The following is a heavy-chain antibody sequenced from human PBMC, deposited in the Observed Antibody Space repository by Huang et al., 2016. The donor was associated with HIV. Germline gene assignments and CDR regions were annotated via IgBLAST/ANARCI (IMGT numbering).Heavy chain of an antibody. CDR2: VFYGGNT. CDR3: ARLPFDYVWGTQRQTALDELDV. J-gene: IGHJ3*01. V-gene: IGHV4-39*01. D-gene: IGHD3-16*01. CDR1: GGSVNSGYYY. Sequence: QLQLQESGPGLVRPSETLSLTCSVSGGSVNSGYYYWGWFRQPPGKGLEWIASVFYGGNTFYNPTLKGRVSMSVDTSKKRFSLNLSSVTAADTAVYVCARLPFDYVWGTQRQTALDELDVWGQGTMVTVSS.